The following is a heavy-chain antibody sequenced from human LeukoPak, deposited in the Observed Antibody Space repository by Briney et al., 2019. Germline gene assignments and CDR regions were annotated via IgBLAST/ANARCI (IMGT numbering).Heavy chain of an antibody. Sequence: SETLSLTCTVSGGSISSSTYYWGWIRQPPGKGLELIGSKYYSGNSYYNPSLKSRVSISVDTSKNQFSLKLSSVTAADTPVYYCARLYYYYGLDVWGQGTTVTVSS. V-gene: IGHV4-39*01. CDR2: KYYSGNS. CDR3: ARLYYYYGLDV. CDR1: GGSISSSTYY. J-gene: IGHJ6*02.